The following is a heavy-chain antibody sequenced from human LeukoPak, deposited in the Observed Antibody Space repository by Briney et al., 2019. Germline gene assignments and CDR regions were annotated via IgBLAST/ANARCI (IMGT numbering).Heavy chain of an antibody. CDR1: GGSISSYY. J-gene: IGHJ6*02. D-gene: IGHD1-1*01. CDR2: IYYSGST. CDR3: ARGRSGNWNLYYYYGMDV. V-gene: IGHV4-59*01. Sequence: SETLSLTCTVSGGSISSYYWSWIRQPPGKGLEWIGYIYYSGSTNYNPSLKSRVTISVDTSKNQFSLKLSSVTAADTAVYYCARGRSGNWNLYYYYGMDVWGQGTTVTVSS.